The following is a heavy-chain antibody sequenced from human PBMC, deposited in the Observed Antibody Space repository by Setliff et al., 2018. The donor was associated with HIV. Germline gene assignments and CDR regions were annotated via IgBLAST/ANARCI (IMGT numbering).Heavy chain of an antibody. J-gene: IGHJ4*02. D-gene: IGHD2-8*01. CDR2: INQGGSEI. CDR3: ATEMARPYGPFDY. V-gene: IGHV3-7*03. Sequence: HPGGSLRLSCVVSGLTFSNYWLGWVRQAPGKGLEWVANINQGGSEIRYVDSVKGRFTISRDDAKNSVFLQMNSLRAEDTALYYCATEMARPYGPFDYWGQGALVTVSS. CDR1: GLTFSNYW.